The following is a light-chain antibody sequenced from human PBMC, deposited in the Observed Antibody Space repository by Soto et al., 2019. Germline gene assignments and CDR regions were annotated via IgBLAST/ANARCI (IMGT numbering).Light chain of an antibody. V-gene: IGKV1-39*01. CDR2: AAS. Sequence: DIQMTQSPSSLSASVGDRVTITCRASQSISTYLAWYQQKPGKAPNLLIYAASSLESGVPSRFSGSGFGTDFTLTISNLQPEDFATYFCQQTYSTTWTFGQGTKVEIK. CDR3: QQTYSTTWT. CDR1: QSISTY. J-gene: IGKJ1*01.